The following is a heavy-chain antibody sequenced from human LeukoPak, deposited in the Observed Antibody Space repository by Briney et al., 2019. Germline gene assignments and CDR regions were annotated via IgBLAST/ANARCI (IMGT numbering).Heavy chain of an antibody. CDR1: DGSISDSLYY. Sequence: SETLSLTCTVSDGSISDSLYYWGWIRQPPGKGLEWIGTLSHGGSAYYNPSLKSRVTISGDTSRTPISLNLNSVTAADTAVYYCARQVVVAANLNWFDPWGQGTLVTVSS. V-gene: IGHV4-39*07. J-gene: IGHJ5*02. CDR3: ARQVVVAANLNWFDP. D-gene: IGHD2-15*01. CDR2: LSHGGSA.